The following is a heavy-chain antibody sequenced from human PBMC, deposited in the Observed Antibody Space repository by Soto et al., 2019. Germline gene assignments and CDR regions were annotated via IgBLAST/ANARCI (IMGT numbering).Heavy chain of an antibody. Sequence: QVQLVESGGGVVQPGRSLRLSCAASGFSVSAYTVHWVRQAPGKGLGWVAVISSDENHKYYTDSVKGRFAISRDTSTNTVFLQMSSLGPEDTAVYYCARWEQPLFDYWGQGTLVTVSS. CDR3: ARWEQPLFDY. D-gene: IGHD1-1*01. J-gene: IGHJ4*02. CDR1: GFSVSAYT. V-gene: IGHV3-30*09. CDR2: ISSDENHK.